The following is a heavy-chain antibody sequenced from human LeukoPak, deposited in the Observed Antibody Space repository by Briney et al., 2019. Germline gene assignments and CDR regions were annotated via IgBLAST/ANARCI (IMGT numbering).Heavy chain of an antibody. CDR2: IYYSGTT. J-gene: IGHJ4*02. CDR3: ARDGLLWFGELDS. CDR1: GGSISSGQYY. D-gene: IGHD3-10*01. V-gene: IGHV4-30-4*01. Sequence: PSQTLSLTCSVSGGSISSGQYYWSWIRQAPGKGLEWIGYIYYSGTTYCNPSLESRLTISLDTSKNQFSLKLSSVTAADTAVYYCARDGLLWFGELDSWGQGTLVTVSS.